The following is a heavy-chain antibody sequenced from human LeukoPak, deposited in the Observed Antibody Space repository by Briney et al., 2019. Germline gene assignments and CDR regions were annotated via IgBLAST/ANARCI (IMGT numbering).Heavy chain of an antibody. CDR3: TRVGDHYHWYFDL. D-gene: IGHD3-10*01. V-gene: IGHV3-53*01. J-gene: IGHJ2*01. CDR2: LYSGGDT. Sequence: GGSLRLSCAASGFSVGTKYVNWVRQPPGKGLEWVSILYSGGDTYYADSVKGRFTISRDNSRNTLSLQMNSLRVDDTAVYYCTRVGDHYHWYFDLWGRGTLVTVSS. CDR1: GFSVGTKY.